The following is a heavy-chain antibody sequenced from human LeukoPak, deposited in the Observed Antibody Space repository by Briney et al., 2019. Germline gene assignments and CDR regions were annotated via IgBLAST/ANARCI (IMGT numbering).Heavy chain of an antibody. CDR2: INHSGST. CDR1: GGSFSGYY. J-gene: IGHJ6*03. D-gene: IGHD1-26*01. Sequence: SETLSLTCAVYGGSFSGYYWSWIRQPPRKGLEWIGEINHSGSTNYNPSLKSRVTISVDTSKNQFSLKLSSVTAADTAVYYCARDRYSGSYDYYYMDVWGKGTTVTISS. V-gene: IGHV4-34*01. CDR3: ARDRYSGSYDYYYMDV.